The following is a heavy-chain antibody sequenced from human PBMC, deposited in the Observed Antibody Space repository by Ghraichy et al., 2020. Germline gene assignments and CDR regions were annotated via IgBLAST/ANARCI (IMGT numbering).Heavy chain of an antibody. V-gene: IGHV4-59*01. CDR2: IYYSGST. J-gene: IGHJ6*02. CDR3: ARLPDTTNRGGVFYYYYGMDV. D-gene: IGHD3-16*01. CDR1: GGSISRYY. Sequence: SETLSLTCTVSGGSISRYYWSWIRQPPGKGLEWIGYIYYSGSTDYSPSLKSRVTISVDTSKNQFSLKLSSVTAADTAVYYCARLPDTTNRGGVFYYYYGMDVWGQGTTVTVSS.